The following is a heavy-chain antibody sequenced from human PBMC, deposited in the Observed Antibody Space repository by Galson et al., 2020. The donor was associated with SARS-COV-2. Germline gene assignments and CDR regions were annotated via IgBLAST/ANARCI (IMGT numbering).Heavy chain of an antibody. V-gene: IGHV3-21*01. D-gene: IGHD3-16*01. CDR1: GFPFSSYS. CDR2: ISAGSTYI. CDR3: ARVGDMATTPKDYYDYGLDA. J-gene: IGHJ6*02. Sequence: GESLKISCAASGFPFSSYSMNWVRQAPGKGLEWVSSISAGSTYIYYAESVKGRFTISRDNAKNSLLLHMDSLRVEDTAVYYCARVGDMATTPKDYYDYGLDAWGQGTTVTVSS.